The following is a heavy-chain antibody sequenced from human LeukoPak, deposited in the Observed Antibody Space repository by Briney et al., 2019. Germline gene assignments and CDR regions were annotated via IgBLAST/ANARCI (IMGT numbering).Heavy chain of an antibody. V-gene: IGHV3-48*03. Sequence: PGGSLRLSCSASGFTFSGYDMNWVRQAPGKGLEWISYISSSVNTIYYADSVKGRFTISRDNAKNSLYLHMNSLRAEDTAVYYCARESKLGYTYASDYWGQGTLVTVSS. CDR2: ISSSVNTI. CDR1: GFTFSGYD. J-gene: IGHJ4*02. D-gene: IGHD5-18*01. CDR3: ARESKLGYTYASDY.